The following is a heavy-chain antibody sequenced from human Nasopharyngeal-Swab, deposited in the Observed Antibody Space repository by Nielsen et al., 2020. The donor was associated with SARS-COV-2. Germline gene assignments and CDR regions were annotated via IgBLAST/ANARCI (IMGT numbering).Heavy chain of an antibody. CDR3: AKGDVDDYYYYGMDV. CDR2: ISWHSGSI. J-gene: IGHJ6*02. Sequence: SLKISCAASGFTFSSYSMHWVRQAPGKGLEWVSGISWHSGSIDYADSVKGRFTISRDNAKNSLYLQMNSLRAEDTALYYCAKGDVDDYYYYGMDVWGQGTTVTVSS. V-gene: IGHV3-9*01. D-gene: IGHD3/OR15-3a*01. CDR1: GFTFSSYS.